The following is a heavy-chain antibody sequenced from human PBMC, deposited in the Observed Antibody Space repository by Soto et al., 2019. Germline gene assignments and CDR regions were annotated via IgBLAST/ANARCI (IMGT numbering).Heavy chain of an antibody. Sequence: ASVKVSCKASCYTFTNYCFRLVRQAPGQGLEWMGWISAYNGNTNYAQKLQGRVTMTTDTSTSTAYMELRSLRSDDTAVYYCARDVSMNGDYSWGQGTLVTVSS. CDR2: ISAYNGNT. V-gene: IGHV1-18*01. CDR3: ARDVSMNGDYS. CDR1: CYTFTNYC. J-gene: IGHJ4*02. D-gene: IGHD4-17*01.